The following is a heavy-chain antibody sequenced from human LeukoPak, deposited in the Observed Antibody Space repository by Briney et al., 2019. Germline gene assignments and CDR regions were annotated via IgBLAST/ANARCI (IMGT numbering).Heavy chain of an antibody. D-gene: IGHD4-17*01. J-gene: IGHJ4*02. CDR1: GFTFSNYG. V-gene: IGHV3-30*02. Sequence: GGSLRLSCAASGFTFSNYGMHWVRQAPGKGLAWVAFIRYDGSNKYYADSVKGRFTISRDTSKNTLYLQMNSLRAEDTAVYYCAKVLLYYGEYDPFDYWGQATLVTVSS. CDR2: IRYDGSNK. CDR3: AKVLLYYGEYDPFDY.